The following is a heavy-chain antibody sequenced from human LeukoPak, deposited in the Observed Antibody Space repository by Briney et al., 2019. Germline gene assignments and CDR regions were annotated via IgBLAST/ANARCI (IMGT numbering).Heavy chain of an antibody. Sequence: SETLSLTCTVSGGSISSSSYYWSWVRQPAGKGLEWIGRIHPSGSTNYSPSLKSRVTLSVDTSKNQFSLKLSSVTAADTAVYYCARGPPPDFDYWGRGTLVTVSS. CDR2: IHPSGST. J-gene: IGHJ4*02. CDR1: GGSISSSSYY. V-gene: IGHV4-61*02. CDR3: ARGPPPDFDY.